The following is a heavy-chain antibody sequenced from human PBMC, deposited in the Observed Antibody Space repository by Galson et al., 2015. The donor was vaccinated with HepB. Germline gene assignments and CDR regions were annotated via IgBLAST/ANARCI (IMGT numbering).Heavy chain of an antibody. V-gene: IGHV5-51*01. CDR3: ARREYSGSYFQDY. J-gene: IGHJ4*02. Sequence: QSGAEVKKPGESLKISCKGSGYTFTNYWIAWLRQMPGKGLGWMGIIYPGDSDTRYSPSFQGQVTISADKSISTAYLQWSSLKAADTAMYYCARREYSGSYFQDYWGQGTLVTVSS. CDR2: IYPGDSDT. CDR1: GYTFTNYW. D-gene: IGHD1-26*01.